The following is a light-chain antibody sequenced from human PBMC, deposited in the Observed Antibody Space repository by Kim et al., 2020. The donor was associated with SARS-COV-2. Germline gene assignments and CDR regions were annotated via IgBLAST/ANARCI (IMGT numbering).Light chain of an antibody. J-gene: IGLJ2*01. CDR2: RNN. Sequence: QSVLTQPPSASGTPGQRVTMSCSGSSSNIGNNYVYWYQQVPGTAPKLLIYRNNQRPSGVPARFSGSKSGTSASLAISGLRSEDEADYYCAAWDDSLSGRVFGGGTKVTVL. V-gene: IGLV1-47*01. CDR3: AAWDDSLSGRV. CDR1: SSNIGNNY.